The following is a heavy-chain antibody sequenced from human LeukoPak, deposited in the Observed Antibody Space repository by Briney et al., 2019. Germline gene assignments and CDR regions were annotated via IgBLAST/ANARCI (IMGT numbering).Heavy chain of an antibody. CDR2: INHSGST. Sequence: KPSETLSLTCAVYGGSFSGYYWSWIRQPPGKGLEWIGEINHSGSTNYNPSLKSRVTISVDTSKNQFSLKLSSVTAADTAVYYCARGSTRQRRDAFDIWGQGTMVTVSS. CDR3: ARGSTRQRRDAFDI. J-gene: IGHJ3*02. V-gene: IGHV4-34*01. CDR1: GGSFSGYY. D-gene: IGHD6-25*01.